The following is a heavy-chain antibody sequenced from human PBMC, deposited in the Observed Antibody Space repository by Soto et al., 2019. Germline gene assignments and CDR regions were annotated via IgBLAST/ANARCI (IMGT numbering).Heavy chain of an antibody. Sequence: QVQLQESGPGLVKPSETLSLTCTVSDASISGSSHYWGWIRQPPGKGLEWIANVFSDGTASYSPSLSSRVVVSVDTSRNQISLRLRSLTTADTALYYCARQGECASTSCYGLWGQGTLVTVSS. CDR1: DASISGSSHY. CDR3: ARQGECASTSCYGL. D-gene: IGHD2-2*01. J-gene: IGHJ4*02. CDR2: VFSDGTA. V-gene: IGHV4-39*01.